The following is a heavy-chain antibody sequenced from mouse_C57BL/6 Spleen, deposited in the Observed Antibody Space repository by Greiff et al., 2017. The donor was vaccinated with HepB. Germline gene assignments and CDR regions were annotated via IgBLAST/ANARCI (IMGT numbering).Heavy chain of an antibody. CDR1: GFTFSSYG. D-gene: IGHD2-5*01. V-gene: IGHV5-6*01. CDR2: ISSGGSYT. Sequence: EVQLVESGGDLVKPGGSLKLSCAASGFTFSSYGMSWVRQTPDKRLEWVATISSGGSYTYYPDSVKGRFTISRDNAKNNLYLQMSSLKSEDTAMYYCARGYYSNYWYFDVWGTGTTVTVSS. J-gene: IGHJ1*03. CDR3: ARGYYSNYWYFDV.